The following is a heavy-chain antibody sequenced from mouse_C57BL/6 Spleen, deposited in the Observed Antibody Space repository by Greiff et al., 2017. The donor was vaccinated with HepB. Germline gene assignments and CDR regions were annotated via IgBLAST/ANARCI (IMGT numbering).Heavy chain of an antibody. Sequence: EVQRVESGGGLVKPGGSLKLSCAASGFTFSSYTMSWVRQTPEKRLEWVATISGGGGNTYYPDSVKGRFTISRDNAKNTLYLQMSSLRSEDTALYYCARQYYGKGFAYWGQGTLVTVSA. CDR3: ARQYYGKGFAY. CDR1: GFTFSSYT. CDR2: ISGGGGNT. J-gene: IGHJ3*01. D-gene: IGHD1-1*01. V-gene: IGHV5-9*01.